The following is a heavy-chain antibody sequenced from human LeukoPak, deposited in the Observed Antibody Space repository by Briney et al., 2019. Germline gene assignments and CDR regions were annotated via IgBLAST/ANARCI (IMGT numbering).Heavy chain of an antibody. CDR1: GCTFSSYW. V-gene: IGHV3-7*01. D-gene: IGHD3-10*01. Sequence: PGGSLRLSCAASGCTFSSYWMSWVRQAPGKGLEWVANIKQDGSEKYYVDSVKGRFTISRDNAKNSLYLQMNSLRAEDTAVYYCAREDSLWFGGMESWGQGTLVTVSS. J-gene: IGHJ4*02. CDR2: IKQDGSEK. CDR3: AREDSLWFGGMES.